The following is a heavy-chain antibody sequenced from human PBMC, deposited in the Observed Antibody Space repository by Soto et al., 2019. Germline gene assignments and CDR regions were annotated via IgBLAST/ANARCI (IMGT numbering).Heavy chain of an antibody. J-gene: IGHJ4*02. V-gene: IGHV4-30-2*01. Sequence: SETLSLTCAVSGGSISSGGYSWSWIRQPPGKGLEWIGYIYHSGSTYYNPSLKSRVTISVDRSKNQFSLKLSSVTAADTAVYYCARMIVVVPAAMEGYSDYWGQGTLVTVSS. CDR3: ARMIVVVPAAMEGYSDY. CDR1: GGSISSGGYS. D-gene: IGHD2-2*01. CDR2: IYHSGST.